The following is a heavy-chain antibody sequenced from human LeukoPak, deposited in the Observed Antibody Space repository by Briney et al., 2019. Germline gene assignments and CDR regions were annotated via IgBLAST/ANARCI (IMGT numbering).Heavy chain of an antibody. CDR1: GFTFSSYA. J-gene: IGHJ4*02. CDR3: AKDRNSVGSSYNY. V-gene: IGHV3-23*01. CDR2: ISGSGGST. D-gene: IGHD6-6*01. Sequence: GGTLRLSCAASGFTFSSYAMSWVRQAPGKGLEWVSAISGSGGSTYYADSVKGRFTISRDNSKNTLYLQMNSLRAEDTAVYYCAKDRNSVGSSYNYWDQGTLVTVSS.